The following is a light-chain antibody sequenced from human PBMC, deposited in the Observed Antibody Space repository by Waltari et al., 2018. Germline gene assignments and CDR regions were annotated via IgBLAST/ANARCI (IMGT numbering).Light chain of an antibody. CDR1: QSVRSY. V-gene: IGKV3-11*01. CDR3: HQRSDWPRT. CDR2: DAS. Sequence: EIVLTQSPATLSLSPGETATLSCRASQSVRSYLAWYQKKPGQAPRLLISDASNRATGIPARFSGSGSGTDFTLTINSLEPEDFAVYYCHQRSDWPRTFGQGTKVEIK. J-gene: IGKJ2*01.